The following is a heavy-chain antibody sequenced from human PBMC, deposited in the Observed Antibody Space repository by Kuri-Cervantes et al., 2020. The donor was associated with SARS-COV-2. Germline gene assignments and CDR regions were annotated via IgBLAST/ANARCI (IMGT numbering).Heavy chain of an antibody. Sequence: GESLKISCKTFGFPFPRYYIHWVRQAPAQGLEWMGIINPGGGSTSYAQRFQGRISLTRDTSTSTVYMELTSLTSEDAAAYCCARSSVGGPFRYLDHWGQGTLVTVSS. D-gene: IGHD1-26*01. CDR1: GFPFPRYY. CDR2: INPGGGST. V-gene: IGHV1-46*01. J-gene: IGHJ4*02. CDR3: ARSSVGGPFRYLDH.